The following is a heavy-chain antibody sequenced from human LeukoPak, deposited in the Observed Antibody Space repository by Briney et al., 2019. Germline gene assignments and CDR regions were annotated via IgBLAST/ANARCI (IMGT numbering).Heavy chain of an antibody. CDR2: IYHSGST. Sequence: PSETLSLTCTVSGYSISSGYYWGWIRQPPGKGLEWIGSIYHSGSTYYNPSLKSRVTISVDTSKKQFSLKLSSVTGADTAVYYCARGDYDFWSGYYYRMYYFDYWGQGTLVTVSS. V-gene: IGHV4-38-2*02. CDR3: ARGDYDFWSGYYYRMYYFDY. J-gene: IGHJ4*02. D-gene: IGHD3-3*01. CDR1: GYSISSGYY.